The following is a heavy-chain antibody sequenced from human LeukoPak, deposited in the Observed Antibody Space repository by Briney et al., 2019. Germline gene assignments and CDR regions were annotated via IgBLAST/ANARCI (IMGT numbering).Heavy chain of an antibody. V-gene: IGHV4-30-4*08. CDR1: GGSISSGEYY. D-gene: IGHD3-3*01. CDR2: MYYSGGT. Sequence: PSETLSLTCTVSGGSISSGEYYWSWIRQPPGKGRGWIGCMYYSGGTYYKRSLKSRVNLSVNTSKNQFYLKLSSVTAADTAVYYCARGTYYDFWSGYTHWFDPWGQGTLVTVSS. J-gene: IGHJ5*02. CDR3: ARGTYYDFWSGYTHWFDP.